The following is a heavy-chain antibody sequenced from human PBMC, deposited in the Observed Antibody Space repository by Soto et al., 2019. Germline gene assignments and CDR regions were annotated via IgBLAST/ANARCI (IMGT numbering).Heavy chain of an antibody. Sequence: SVKVSCKASGVTFSSYAISWVRQAPGQGLEWMGGIIPVFGTANYAQKFQGRVTVTADKSTSTAYMELSSLRSEDTAVYYCARGSTMVRGVIITEYYYGMDVWGQGTTVTVSS. V-gene: IGHV1-69*06. CDR3: ARGSTMVRGVIITEYYYGMDV. J-gene: IGHJ6*02. D-gene: IGHD3-10*01. CDR1: GVTFSSYA. CDR2: IIPVFGTA.